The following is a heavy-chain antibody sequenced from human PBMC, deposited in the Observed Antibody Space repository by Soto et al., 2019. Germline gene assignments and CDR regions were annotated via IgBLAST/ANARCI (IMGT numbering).Heavy chain of an antibody. V-gene: IGHV5-10-1*01. CDR2: IDPSDSYT. J-gene: IGHJ6*02. Sequence: PGESLKISCKGSGYSFTSYWISWVRQMPGKGLEWMGRIDPSDSYTNYSPSFQGHVTISADKSISTAYLQWSSLKASDTAMYYCARWGWNYAGYYYGMDVWGQGTTVTVSS. CDR3: ARWGWNYAGYYYGMDV. D-gene: IGHD1-7*01. CDR1: GYSFTSYW.